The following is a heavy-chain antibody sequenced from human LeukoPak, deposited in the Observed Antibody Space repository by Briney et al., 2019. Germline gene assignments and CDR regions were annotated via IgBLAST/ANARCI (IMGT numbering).Heavy chain of an antibody. J-gene: IGHJ4*02. CDR1: GYTFTDYY. CDR3: SSVASPAYDILTGYYGALDY. CDR2: ITPHNGGT. Sequence: ASVRVSCKTSGYTFTDYYIHWVRQAPGQGLEWMGLITPHNGGTKYAQKFQGRVTMTRDTSIFAAFMELSRLRSDDTAVYYCSSVASPAYDILTGYYGALDYWGQGTLVTVSS. V-gene: IGHV1-2*02. D-gene: IGHD3-9*01.